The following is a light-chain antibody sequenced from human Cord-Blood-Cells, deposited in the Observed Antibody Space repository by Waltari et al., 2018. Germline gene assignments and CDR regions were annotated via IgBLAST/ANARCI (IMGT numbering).Light chain of an antibody. CDR1: QGISSY. V-gene: IGKV1-9*01. CDR3: QQLNSYPRT. J-gene: IGKJ1*01. Sequence: DIKLTQSPSFLSASVGDRVTITCRASQGISSYLAWYQQKPGKAPKLLIYAASTLQSWVPSRFSGSGSGTEFTLTISSLQPEDFASYYCQQLNSYPRTFGQGTKVEIK. CDR2: AAS.